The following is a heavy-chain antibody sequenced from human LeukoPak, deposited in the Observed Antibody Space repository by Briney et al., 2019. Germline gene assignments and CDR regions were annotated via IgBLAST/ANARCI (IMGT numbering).Heavy chain of an antibody. J-gene: IGHJ3*02. CDR2: INPNSGGT. D-gene: IGHD3-22*01. V-gene: IGHV1-2*02. Sequence: ASVKVSCKASGYTFTGYYMHWVRQAPGQGLEWMGWINPNSGGTNYAQKFQGRVTMTRDTSISTAYMELSRLRSDDTAVYYCARGSNIYDNLGDAFDIWGQGTMVTVSS. CDR3: ARGSNIYDNLGDAFDI. CDR1: GYTFTGYY.